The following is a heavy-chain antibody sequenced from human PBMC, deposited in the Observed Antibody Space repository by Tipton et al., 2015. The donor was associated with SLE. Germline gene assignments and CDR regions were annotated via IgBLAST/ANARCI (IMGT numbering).Heavy chain of an antibody. CDR1: GGSRTSNY. V-gene: IGHV4-59*01. CDR2: IHYTGNT. CDR3: ARDLGRGHYDR. Sequence: GLVKPSETLSLTCTVSGGSRTSNYWTWIRQPPGKGLEWIGYIHYTGNTNYNPSLKSRVTISVDTSKNQFSLNLSSVTAADTAIYYCARDLGRGHYDRWGRGTLVTVSS. D-gene: IGHD5-24*01. J-gene: IGHJ2*01.